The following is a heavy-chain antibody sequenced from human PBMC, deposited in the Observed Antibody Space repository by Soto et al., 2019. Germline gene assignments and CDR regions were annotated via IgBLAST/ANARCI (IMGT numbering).Heavy chain of an antibody. D-gene: IGHD3-22*01. CDR3: AREKGRYYYDSSGYPRTQKNWFAP. CDR2: SIPIFGTA. Sequence: SXKVSLKASGGTXISYAISLVRQAPGQGLEWIGGSIPIFGTANYAQKFQGRVTISADESTSTAYMELSSMRSEDTAVYYCAREKGRYYYDSSGYPRTQKNWFAPWGQGTLGTVSS. V-gene: IGHV1-69*13. CDR1: GGTXISYA. J-gene: IGHJ5*02.